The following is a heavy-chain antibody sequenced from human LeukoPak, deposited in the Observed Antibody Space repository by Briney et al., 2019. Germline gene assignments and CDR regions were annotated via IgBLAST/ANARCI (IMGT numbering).Heavy chain of an antibody. Sequence: PGGSLRLSCAASGFSFSSYTVNWVRQAPGKGLEWVSIISSSSSYIYYADSAKGRFTISRDNAKNALYLQMNSLRVEDTAVYYCARDGRCGGDCYASWGQGTLVTVSS. J-gene: IGHJ4*02. V-gene: IGHV3-21*01. D-gene: IGHD2-21*02. CDR3: ARDGRCGGDCYAS. CDR2: ISSSSSYI. CDR1: GFSFSSYT.